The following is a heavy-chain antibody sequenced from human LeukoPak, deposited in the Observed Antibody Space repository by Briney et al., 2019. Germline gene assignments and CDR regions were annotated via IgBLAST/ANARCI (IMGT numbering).Heavy chain of an antibody. CDR3: ARVGRGTAGGPTGFDS. V-gene: IGHV4-59*01. J-gene: IGHJ4*02. Sequence: SETLSLTCTVSGGSISSYYWSWIRQPPGKGLEWIGYIYYSGSTNYNPSLKSRVTISVDTSKNQFSLKLSSVTAADTAVYFCARVGRGTAGGPTGFDSWGQGTLVTVSS. CDR1: GGSISSYY. CDR2: IYYSGST. D-gene: IGHD1-14*01.